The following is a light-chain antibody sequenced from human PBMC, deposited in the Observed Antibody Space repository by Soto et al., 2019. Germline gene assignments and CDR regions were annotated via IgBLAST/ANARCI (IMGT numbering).Light chain of an antibody. CDR1: SSDVGTYNY. CDR2: EVS. V-gene: IGLV2-14*01. CDR3: TSYTRDTALV. Sequence: QSALTQPASVSGSPGQSITISCTGTSSDVGTYNYVSWYQHHPGKAPKLIIYEVSNRPSGVSNRFSGSNSGSTASLTISGLQAEDEADYHCTSYTRDTALVFGTGTKLTVL. J-gene: IGLJ1*01.